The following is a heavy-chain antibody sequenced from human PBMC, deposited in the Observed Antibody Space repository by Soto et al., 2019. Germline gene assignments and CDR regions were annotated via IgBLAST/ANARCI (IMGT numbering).Heavy chain of an antibody. D-gene: IGHD3-10*01. J-gene: IGHJ4*02. CDR1: GYTFTSYD. Sequence: SVKVSCKASGYTFTSYDINWVRQATGQGLEWMGGIIPIFGTANYAQKFQGRVTITADKSTSTAYMELSSLRSEDTAVYYCARAPNYYGSGSYPYYFDYWGQGTLVTVSS. CDR3: ARAPNYYGSGSYPYYFDY. V-gene: IGHV1-69*06. CDR2: IIPIFGTA.